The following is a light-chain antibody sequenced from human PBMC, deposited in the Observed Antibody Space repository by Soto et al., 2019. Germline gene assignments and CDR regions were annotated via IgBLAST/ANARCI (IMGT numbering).Light chain of an antibody. V-gene: IGKV3-20*01. J-gene: IGKJ2*03. CDR2: GAS. CDR1: QSIGSSF. Sequence: EIVLTQSPGTLSLSPGETATLPCRASQSIGSSFLAWYQQKPGQAPRLLIYGASSRATGIPDRFSGSGSGTDFTLTISRLEPDDFAVYYCQQYGYSRGNSFGLGTKLEIK. CDR3: QQYGYSRGNS.